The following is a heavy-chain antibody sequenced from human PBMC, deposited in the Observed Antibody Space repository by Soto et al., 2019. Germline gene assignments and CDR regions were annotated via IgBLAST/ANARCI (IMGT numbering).Heavy chain of an antibody. D-gene: IGHD5-12*01. J-gene: IGHJ5*02. CDR3: ARDRGDGYMYNWFDP. Sequence: XASLSLTCTVCGGSISSYDWSWIRQPPGKGLEWIGYIYYSGSTNYNPSLKSRVTISVDTSKNQFSLKLSSVTAADTAVYYCARDRGDGYMYNWFDPWGQGTLVTVSS. V-gene: IGHV4-59*01. CDR2: IYYSGST. CDR1: GGSISSYD.